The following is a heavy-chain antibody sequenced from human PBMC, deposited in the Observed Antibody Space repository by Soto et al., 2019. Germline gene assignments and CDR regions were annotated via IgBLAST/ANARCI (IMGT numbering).Heavy chain of an antibody. D-gene: IGHD1-26*01. Sequence: QVKLVQSGAEVKKPGASVRVSCKASGYTFTSYGISWVRQAPGQGLEWMGWISAYNGNTNYAQMLQGRVPVTKDTSTSTAYMELRSLRSDDTAVYYCARDLVQPRIFDYWGQGTLVTVSS. J-gene: IGHJ4*02. CDR1: GYTFTSYG. CDR3: ARDLVQPRIFDY. V-gene: IGHV1-18*04. CDR2: ISAYNGNT.